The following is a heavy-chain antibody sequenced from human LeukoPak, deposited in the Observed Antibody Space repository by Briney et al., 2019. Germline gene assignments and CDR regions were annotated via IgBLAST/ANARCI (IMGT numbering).Heavy chain of an antibody. CDR3: ARVSPGDSYYYYYMDV. V-gene: IGHV4-34*01. D-gene: IGHD2-21*02. CDR2: INHSGST. Sequence: SETLSLTCAVYGGSFSGYYWSWIRQPPGKGLEWIGEINHSGSTNYNPSLKSRVTISVDTSKNQFSLKLSSVTAADTAVYYCARVSPGDSYYYYYMDVWGKGTTVTVSS. CDR1: GGSFSGYY. J-gene: IGHJ6*03.